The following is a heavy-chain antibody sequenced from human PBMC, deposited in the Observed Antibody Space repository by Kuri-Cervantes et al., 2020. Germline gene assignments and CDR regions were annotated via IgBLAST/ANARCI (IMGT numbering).Heavy chain of an antibody. V-gene: IGHV4-34*01. D-gene: IGHD6-19*01. CDR3: ARAGQFIPVAGRDAFDI. CDR2: INHSGST. CDR1: GFTFSDHY. Sequence: ESLKISCAASGFTFSDHYMDWVRQAPGKGLEWVGEINHSGSTNYNPSLKSRVTISVDTSKNQFSLKLTSVTATDTAVYFCARAGQFIPVAGRDAFDIWGQGTLVTVSS. J-gene: IGHJ3*02.